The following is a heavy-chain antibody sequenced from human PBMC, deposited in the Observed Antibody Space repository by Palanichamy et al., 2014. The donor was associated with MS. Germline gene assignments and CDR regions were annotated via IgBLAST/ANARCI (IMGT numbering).Heavy chain of an antibody. J-gene: IGHJ4*02. V-gene: IGHV4-30-4*01. Sequence: QVQLQESGPGLVKPSQTLSLTCTVSGGSINSDDYYWSWIRQPPGKGLDWIGYIYYTGSTDYNPSLKSRVTLSIDTSKNQFSLKLGSVTAADTAVYYCARTSAVGATLFDCWGQGTLVTVSS. CDR3: ARTSAVGATLFDC. CDR2: IYYTGST. D-gene: IGHD1-26*01. CDR1: GGSINSDDYY.